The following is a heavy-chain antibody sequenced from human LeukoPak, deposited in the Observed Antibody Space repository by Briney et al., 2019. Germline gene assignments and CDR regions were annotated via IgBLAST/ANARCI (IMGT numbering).Heavy chain of an antibody. J-gene: IGHJ5*02. CDR1: GGSINNYY. CDR3: AREGPVVS. Sequence: SETLSLTCSVSGGSINNYYWSWIRQPAGKGLEWIGRIYTSGTTNYNPSLKSRVTISLDKSKNQFSLKLTSVTAADTAVYYCAREGPVVSWGQGTLVTVSS. CDR2: IYTSGTT. V-gene: IGHV4-4*07. D-gene: IGHD2-2*01.